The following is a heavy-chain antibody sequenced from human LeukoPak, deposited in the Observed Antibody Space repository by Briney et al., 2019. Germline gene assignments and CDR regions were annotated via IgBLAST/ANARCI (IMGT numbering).Heavy chain of an antibody. CDR3: ARDHSGSSFDY. D-gene: IGHD1-26*01. CDR1: GFAFNTYA. CDR2: IKQDGSEK. Sequence: GGSLRLSCAASGFAFNTYAMSWVRQAPGKGLEWVANIKQDGSEKYYVDSVKGRFTISRDNAKISLYLQMNSLRVEDTAVYYCARDHSGSSFDYWGQGTLVTVSS. V-gene: IGHV3-7*03. J-gene: IGHJ4*02.